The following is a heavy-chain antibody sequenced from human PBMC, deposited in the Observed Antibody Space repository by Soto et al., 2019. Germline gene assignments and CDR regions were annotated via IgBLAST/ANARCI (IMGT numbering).Heavy chain of an antibody. V-gene: IGHV3-66*01. Sequence: EVQLVESGGGLVQPGGSLRRSCVASGFTVTDIYMNWVRQAPGKGLEWVSVIYKDFTDYADFVRGRFSVSTDTSKNALYLQLDNLGAEDTAVYYCAREPRYCSGGSCSIMGDAFDIWGQGAMVTVSS. CDR2: IYKDFT. CDR1: GFTVTDIY. J-gene: IGHJ3*02. CDR3: AREPRYCSGGSCSIMGDAFDI. D-gene: IGHD2-15*01.